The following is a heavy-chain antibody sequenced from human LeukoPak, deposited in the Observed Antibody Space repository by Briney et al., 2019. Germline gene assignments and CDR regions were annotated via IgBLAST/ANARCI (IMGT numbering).Heavy chain of an antibody. CDR1: GFTFSSYD. J-gene: IGHJ5*02. CDR2: IGTAGDT. D-gene: IGHD6-13*01. V-gene: IGHV3-13*04. Sequence: GVLRLSCAASGFTFSSYDMHWVRQVTGKSLEWVSTIGTAGDTYYPGSVKGRFTISRENAKNFLYLQMNSLRAGDTAVYYCARGYSSSWYAFDPWGQGTLVTVSS. CDR3: ARGYSSSWYAFDP.